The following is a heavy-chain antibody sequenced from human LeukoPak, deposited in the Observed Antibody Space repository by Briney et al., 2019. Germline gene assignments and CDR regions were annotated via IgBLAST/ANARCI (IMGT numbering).Heavy chain of an antibody. V-gene: IGHV3-20*04. J-gene: IGHJ4*02. CDR2: INWNGNTI. Sequence: TGGSLRLSCAASGFIFDDYDMNWVRQAPGKGLEWVSHINWNGNTIGYGDSVKGRFTISRDNAKNSLYLQMNSLRAEDTAFCYCARGLMGGYPYFENWGQGTLATVSS. CDR1: GFIFDDYD. D-gene: IGHD3-22*01. CDR3: ARGLMGGYPYFEN.